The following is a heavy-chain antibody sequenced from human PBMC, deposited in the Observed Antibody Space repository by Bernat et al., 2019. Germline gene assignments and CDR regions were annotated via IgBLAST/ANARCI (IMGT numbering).Heavy chain of an antibody. J-gene: IGHJ2*01. CDR3: ARGPGQNWYFDL. Sequence: EVQLVESGGGLVQPGGSLRLSCTASGFTLSIYEMNWVRQAPGKGLEWVSYISSRDNTVYYADSVKGRFTISRDNAKNSLYLQMNSLRVEDTAVYSCARGPGQNWYFDLWGRGTLVTVSS. CDR2: ISSRDNTV. V-gene: IGHV3-48*03. CDR1: GFTLSIYE. D-gene: IGHD7-27*01.